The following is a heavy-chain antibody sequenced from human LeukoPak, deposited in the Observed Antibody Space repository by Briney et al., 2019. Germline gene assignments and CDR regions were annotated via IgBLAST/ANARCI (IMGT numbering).Heavy chain of an antibody. CDR2: ISSAGSYI. CDR1: GFSLSTYN. D-gene: IGHD2-15*01. J-gene: IGHJ6*02. CDR3: ARRAPSGGPYGMDV. V-gene: IGHV3-21*01. Sequence: GGSLRLSCAASGFSLSTYNVCWVRQAPGKGLEWVSSISSAGSYIHYADSVKGRFTTSRDNAKSSLYLQMNSLRDEDTAVYYCARRAPSGGPYGMDVWGQGTTVTVSS.